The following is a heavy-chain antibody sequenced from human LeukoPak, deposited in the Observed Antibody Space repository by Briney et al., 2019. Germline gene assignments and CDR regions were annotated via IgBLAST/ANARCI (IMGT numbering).Heavy chain of an antibody. J-gene: IGHJ4*02. V-gene: IGHV1-46*01. CDR1: GYTFTGYY. D-gene: IGHD5-24*01. CDR2: INPSSGSS. Sequence: GASVKVSCKASGYTFTGYYMHWVRQAPGQGLEWMGWINPSSGSSSYGHKFQGRVTLTRDTSTSTVYMELSSLRSEDTAVYYCAIEVEISTITPLNWGQGTLVTVPS. CDR3: AIEVEISTITPLN.